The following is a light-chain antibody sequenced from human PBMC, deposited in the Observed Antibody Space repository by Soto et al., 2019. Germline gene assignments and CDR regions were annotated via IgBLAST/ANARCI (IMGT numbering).Light chain of an antibody. CDR2: DAS. V-gene: IGKV3-11*01. J-gene: IGKJ1*01. CDR1: QSVSSY. CDR3: QQRSNWPPWT. Sequence: EIVLPQSPATLSLSPGERATLSCRASQSVSSYLAWYQQKPGQAPTLLIYDASNRATSIPARFSGSGSGTDFTLTISSLEPEDFAVYYCQQRSNWPPWTFGQGSKVESK.